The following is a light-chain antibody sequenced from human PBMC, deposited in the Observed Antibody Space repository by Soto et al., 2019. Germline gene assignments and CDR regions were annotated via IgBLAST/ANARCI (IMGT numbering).Light chain of an antibody. J-gene: IGKJ5*01. V-gene: IGKV1-9*01. CDR1: QDISSA. Sequence: DIQLTHSPSLLSPSWGERVTLTCRASQDISSALAWYQQKPGKAPKVLIHAASTLQSGVPSRFFGSRSGTEFTLIINSLQPEDFATYYCRQLNSYPITFGQGTRLEIK. CDR2: AAS. CDR3: RQLNSYPIT.